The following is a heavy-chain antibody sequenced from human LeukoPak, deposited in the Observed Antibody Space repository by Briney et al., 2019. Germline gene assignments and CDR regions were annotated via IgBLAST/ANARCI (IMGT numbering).Heavy chain of an antibody. CDR2: IKPFHADT. V-gene: IGHV1-45*02. D-gene: IGHD6-19*01. CDR3: ARSRGSGWFDALDI. CDR1: VYTFTYRY. J-gene: IGHJ3*02. Sequence: SVTVSFKSSVYTFTYRYLHWVRQAPGQAREGMGWIKPFHADTDYAQKFQGRVTITRDKSLRTDYMELSSLRSEDTAMYYRARSRGSGWFDALDIWGQGTMVVVSS.